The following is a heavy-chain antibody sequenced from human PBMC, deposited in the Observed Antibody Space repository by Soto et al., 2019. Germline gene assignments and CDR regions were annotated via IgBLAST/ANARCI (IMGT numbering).Heavy chain of an antibody. CDR1: GFNFSIYE. J-gene: IGHJ5*02. D-gene: IGHD2-21*01. V-gene: IGHV3-48*03. CDR3: ARFIPPHP. CDR2: ISNSGSTV. Sequence: GGSLRLSCEASGFNFSIYEMNWVRQIPGKGLEWVSYISNSGSTVQYADSVRGRFTISRDNAKDPLYLQMNSLRAEDTAVYYCARFIPPHPWGQGSPVTVSS.